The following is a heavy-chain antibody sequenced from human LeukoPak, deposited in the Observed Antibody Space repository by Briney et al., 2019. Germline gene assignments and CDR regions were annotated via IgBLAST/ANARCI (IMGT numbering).Heavy chain of an antibody. CDR2: INWNGDIT. D-gene: IGHD3-3*01. Sequence: GGSLRLSCADSGVIFYDFGMTSVRQAPGKGLEWVSSINWNGDITPYADSVKGRFTISRDNAKNALYLQMNSLIPEDTALYFCTRDEFGIDYWGQGTLVTVSS. J-gene: IGHJ4*02. CDR3: TRDEFGIDY. CDR1: GVIFYDFG. V-gene: IGHV3-20*04.